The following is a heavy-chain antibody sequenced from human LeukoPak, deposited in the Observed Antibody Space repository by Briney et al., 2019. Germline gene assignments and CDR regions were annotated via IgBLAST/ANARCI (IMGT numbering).Heavy chain of an antibody. D-gene: IGHD5-18*01. CDR2: IKPSSGDT. J-gene: IGHJ4*02. CDR3: ARGAAARIQLFSLDY. V-gene: IGHV1-2*02. Sequence: EKVSCKASGYSFTGYYTHWVRQAPGQGLEWTGWIKPSSGDTNFAQKFQGRVTMTRDTSISTAYMEVRRLRSDDTAVYYCARGAAARIQLFSLDYWGQGTLVTVPT. CDR1: GYSFTGYY.